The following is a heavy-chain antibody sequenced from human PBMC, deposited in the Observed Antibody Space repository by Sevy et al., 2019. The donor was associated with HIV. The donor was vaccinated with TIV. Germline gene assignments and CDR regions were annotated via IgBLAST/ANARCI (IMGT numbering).Heavy chain of an antibody. J-gene: IGHJ6*02. CDR3: AREGEYYGSGTTRYYYYGMDV. Sequence: GGSLRLSCAASGFTFSSYSMNWVRQAPGKGLEWVSSISSSSSYIYYADSVKGRFTISRDNAKNSLYLQMNSLRAEDTAGYYCAREGEYYGSGTTRYYYYGMDVWGQGTTVTVSS. CDR2: ISSSSSYI. V-gene: IGHV3-21*01. D-gene: IGHD3-10*01. CDR1: GFTFSSYS.